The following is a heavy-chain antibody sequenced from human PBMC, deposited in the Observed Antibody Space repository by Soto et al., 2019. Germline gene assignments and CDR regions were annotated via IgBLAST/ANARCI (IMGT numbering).Heavy chain of an antibody. CDR3: ARDGHYYDSSGYYYFDY. CDR2: ISYDGSNK. D-gene: IGHD3-22*01. V-gene: IGHV3-30-3*01. J-gene: IGHJ4*02. CDR1: GFTFSSYA. Sequence: QVQLVESGGGVVQPGRSLRLSCAASGFTFSSYAMHWVRQAPRKGLEWVAVISYDGSNKYYADSVKGRFTISRDNSKNTLYLQMNSLRAEDTAVYYCARDGHYYDSSGYYYFDYWGQGTLVTVSS.